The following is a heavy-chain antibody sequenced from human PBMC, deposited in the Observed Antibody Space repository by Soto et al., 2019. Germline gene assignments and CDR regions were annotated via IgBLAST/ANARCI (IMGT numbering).Heavy chain of an antibody. CDR3: AKDLLPLFWSGTPRLFEY. CDR2: ISYDGSNK. Sequence: PGGSLRLSCAASGFTFSSYGMYWVRQAPGKGLEWVAVISYDGSNKYYADSVKGRFTISRDNSKNTLYLQMNSLRAEDTAVYYCAKDLLPLFWSGTPRLFEYWGQGTLVTVPS. V-gene: IGHV3-30*18. D-gene: IGHD3-3*01. J-gene: IGHJ4*02. CDR1: GFTFSSYG.